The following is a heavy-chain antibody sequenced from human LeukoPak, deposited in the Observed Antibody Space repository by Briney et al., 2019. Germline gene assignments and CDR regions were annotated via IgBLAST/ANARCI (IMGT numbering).Heavy chain of an antibody. CDR3: ARGLRYFDWFFDY. CDR1: GYPFASYG. D-gene: IGHD3-9*01. CDR2: INPNSGGT. V-gene: IGHV1-2*02. J-gene: IGHJ4*02. Sequence: GASVKVSCKASGYPFASYGVSWVRQAPGQGLEWMGWINPNSGGTNYAQKFQGRVTMTRDTSISTAYMELSRLRSDDTAVYYCARGLRYFDWFFDYWGQGTLVTVSS.